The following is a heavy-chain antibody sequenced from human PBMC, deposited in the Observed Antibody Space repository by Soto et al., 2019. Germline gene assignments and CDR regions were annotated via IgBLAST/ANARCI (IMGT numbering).Heavy chain of an antibody. CDR2: INSGGYSV. CDR1: GFTFTDDF. CDR3: ARGWELRD. J-gene: IGHJ4*02. D-gene: IGHD1-26*01. Sequence: QVQLVESGGGLVKPGGSLRLSCAASGFTFTDDFMTWIRQTPGKGLEWLSSINSGGYSVYYADSVKGRFTISRDNAKNSVYLQMNSLRGEDTAVYYCARGWELRDWGQGTLVTVCS. V-gene: IGHV3-11*01.